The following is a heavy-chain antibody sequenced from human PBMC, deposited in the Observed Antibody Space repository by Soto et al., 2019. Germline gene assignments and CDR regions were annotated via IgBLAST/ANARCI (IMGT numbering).Heavy chain of an antibody. J-gene: IGHJ6*02. D-gene: IGHD3-16*01. CDR2: ISYDGSNK. Sequence: QVQLVESGGGVVQPGRSLRLSCAASGFIFSGYAMHWVRQAPGKGLEWVALISYDGSNKYYADSVKGRFTISRDSSKNTMYLQMNSLRAEDTAVFYCARGSGGYSYYGVDVRGQGTTVTVSS. V-gene: IGHV3-30-3*01. CDR3: ARGSGGYSYYGVDV. CDR1: GFIFSGYA.